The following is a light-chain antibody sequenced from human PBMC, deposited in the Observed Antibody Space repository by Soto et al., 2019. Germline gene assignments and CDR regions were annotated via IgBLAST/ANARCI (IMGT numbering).Light chain of an antibody. Sequence: EIVMTQSPATLSVSPGERATLSCRASQSVSSNLAWYQQKPGQAPRLLIYGASTRAAGIPARFSGRWSGTPFTLTLRRLQSEDFAVYYCQQYNNWSYTFGQGTKLEIK. CDR3: QQYNNWSYT. J-gene: IGKJ2*01. CDR1: QSVSSN. V-gene: IGKV3-15*01. CDR2: GAS.